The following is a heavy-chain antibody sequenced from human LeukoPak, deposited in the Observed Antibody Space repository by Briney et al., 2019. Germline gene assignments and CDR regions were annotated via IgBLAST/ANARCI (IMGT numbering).Heavy chain of an antibody. Sequence: SVKVPCKASGGTFSSYAISWVRQAPGQGLEWMGGIISIFGTANYAQKLQGRVTITTDESTNTAYMEMSSLRSEDTAVYSCGRARYNWNYDWFDPWGQGTLVTVSS. CDR2: IISIFGTA. CDR3: GRARYNWNYDWFDP. V-gene: IGHV1-69*05. CDR1: GGTFSSYA. D-gene: IGHD1-7*01. J-gene: IGHJ5*02.